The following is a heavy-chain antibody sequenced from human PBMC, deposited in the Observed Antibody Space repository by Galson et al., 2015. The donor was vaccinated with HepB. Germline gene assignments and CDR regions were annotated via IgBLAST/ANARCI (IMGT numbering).Heavy chain of an antibody. D-gene: IGHD2-2*01. V-gene: IGHV3-30-3*01. CDR1: GFTFSSYA. CDR2: ISYDGSNK. CDR3: ARDKYCSSTSCFDY. J-gene: IGHJ4*02. Sequence: SLRLSCAASGFTFSSYAMHWVRQAPGKGLEWVAVISYDGSNKYYADSVKGRFTISRDNSKNTLYLQMNSLRAEDTAVYYCARDKYCSSTSCFDYWGQGTLVTVSS.